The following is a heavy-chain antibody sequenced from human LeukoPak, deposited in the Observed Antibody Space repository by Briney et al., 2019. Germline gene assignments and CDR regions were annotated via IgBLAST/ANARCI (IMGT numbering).Heavy chain of an antibody. CDR2: IYHSGST. J-gene: IGHJ5*02. D-gene: IGHD3-10*01. CDR1: GYSISSGYY. V-gene: IGHV4-38-2*02. Sequence: SETLSLTCTVSGYSISSGYYWGWIRQPPGKGLEWIGSIYHSGSTYYNPSLKSRVTISVDTSKNQFSLKLSSVTAADTAVYYCASTSGWFDLWGQGTLVTVSS. CDR3: ASTSGWFDL.